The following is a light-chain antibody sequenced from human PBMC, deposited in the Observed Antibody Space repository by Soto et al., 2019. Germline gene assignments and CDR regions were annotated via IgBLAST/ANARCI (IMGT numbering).Light chain of an antibody. Sequence: DIVMTQSPVTLSVSTGDRATLSCRASQSVGHNLAWFQQKPGQAPRLLIYGASAGATGIPDRFSGSGFGTEFTLTISSLQSEDLAVYYCQQYNNWPRTFGQGTKVEMK. CDR1: QSVGHN. CDR3: QQYNNWPRT. CDR2: GAS. J-gene: IGKJ1*01. V-gene: IGKV3-15*01.